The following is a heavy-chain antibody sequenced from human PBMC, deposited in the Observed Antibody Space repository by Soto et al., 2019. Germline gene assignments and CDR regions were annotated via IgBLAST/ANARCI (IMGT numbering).Heavy chain of an antibody. J-gene: IGHJ6*02. CDR3: AYLPCSGGSCYWFSFSGMDV. CDR2: IYWDDDK. D-gene: IGHD2-15*01. CDR1: GFSLSTSGVG. Sequence: QITLKESGPTLVKPTQTLTLTCTFSGFSLSTSGVGVAWIRQPPGKALEWLALIYWDDDKRYRPSLESRLTIYKDTSKNQVVLTMTNMDSLDTATYYCAYLPCSGGSCYWFSFSGMDVWGQGTTVTVSS. V-gene: IGHV2-5*02.